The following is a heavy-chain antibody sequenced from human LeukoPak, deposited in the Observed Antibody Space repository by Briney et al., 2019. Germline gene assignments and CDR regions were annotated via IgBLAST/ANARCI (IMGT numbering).Heavy chain of an antibody. V-gene: IGHV3-21*01. J-gene: IGHJ4*02. D-gene: IGHD3-22*01. CDR1: GYTFSSFS. Sequence: PGGSLRLSCVASGYTFSSFSINWVRQAPGKGLEWVSSISVRSNYIYYADSVRGRFSISRDDARNSLYLQMDSLRGDDTAVYYCVRLRRNYDSSGYYYYCDYWGQGTLVTVSS. CDR2: ISVRSNYI. CDR3: VRLRRNYDSSGYYYYCDY.